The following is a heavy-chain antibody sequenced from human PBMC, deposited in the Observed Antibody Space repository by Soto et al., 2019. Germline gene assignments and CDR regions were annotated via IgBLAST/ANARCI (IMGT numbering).Heavy chain of an antibody. D-gene: IGHD6-19*01. CDR2: IYTSGST. V-gene: IGHV4-4*07. CDR3: AIGSAVAGRREYFDY. J-gene: IGHJ4*02. CDR1: GGSISSYY. Sequence: QVQLQESGPGLVKPSETLSLTCTVSGGSISSYYWSWIRQPAGKGLEWIGRIYTSGSTNYNPSLKSRVTMSVDTSKNQVSLKLSSVIAADTAVYYCAIGSAVAGRREYFDYWGQGTLVTVSS.